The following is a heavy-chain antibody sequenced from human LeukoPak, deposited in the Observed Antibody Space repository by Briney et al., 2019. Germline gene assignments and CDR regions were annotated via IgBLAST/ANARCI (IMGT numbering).Heavy chain of an antibody. V-gene: IGHV3-15*01. Sequence: GGSLRLSCAASGFTFSSYAMSWVRQAPGKGLEWVGRIKSKSEGGTTDYAAPVQGRFTISRDDSKNTLSLQMNSLEIEDTAVYYCATFEPGSRAKGFDHWGQGNLVIVSS. D-gene: IGHD3-10*01. CDR2: IKSKSEGGTT. CDR3: ATFEPGSRAKGFDH. J-gene: IGHJ4*02. CDR1: GFTFSSYA.